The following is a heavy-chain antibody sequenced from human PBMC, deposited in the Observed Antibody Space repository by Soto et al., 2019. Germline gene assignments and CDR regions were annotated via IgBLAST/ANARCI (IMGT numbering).Heavy chain of an antibody. CDR1: GGTFSSYT. D-gene: IGHD5-12*01. CDR3: ATATSGYGGPDAFDI. J-gene: IGHJ3*02. Sequence: QVQLVQSGAEVKKPGSSVKVSCKASGGTFSSYTISWVRQAPGQGLEWMGRIIPILGIANYAQKFQGRVTITADNSTSSAYMELSSLRSEDTAVYYCATATSGYGGPDAFDIWGQGTMATVSS. CDR2: IIPILGIA. V-gene: IGHV1-69*02.